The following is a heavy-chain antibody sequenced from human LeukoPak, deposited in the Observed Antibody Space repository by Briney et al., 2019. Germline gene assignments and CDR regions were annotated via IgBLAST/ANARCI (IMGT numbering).Heavy chain of an antibody. J-gene: IGHJ6*02. CDR1: GYTFTSYD. CDR3: ARGYYKYYDFWSGYYGVDYYYGMDV. CDR2: MNPNSGNT. D-gene: IGHD3-3*01. V-gene: IGHV1-8*01. Sequence: EASVKVSCKASGYTFTSYDINWVRQATGQGLEWMGWMNPNSGNTGYAQKFQGRVSMTRNTSISTAYMELSSLRSEDTAVYYCARGYYKYYDFWSGYYGVDYYYGMDVWGQGTTVTVSS.